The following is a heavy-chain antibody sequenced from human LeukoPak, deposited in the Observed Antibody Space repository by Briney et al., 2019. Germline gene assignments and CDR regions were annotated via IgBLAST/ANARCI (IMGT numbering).Heavy chain of an antibody. V-gene: IGHV1-2*04. CDR3: ARAAYTSIVVVPAPPEYFQH. D-gene: IGHD2-2*01. CDR1: GYTFTGYY. CDR2: INPNSGGT. Sequence: ASVKVSCKASGYTFTGYYMHWVRQAPGQGLEWMGWINPNSGGTNYAQKFQGWVTMTRDTSISTAYMELSSLRSEDTAVYYCARAAYTSIVVVPAPPEYFQHWGQRTLVTVSS. J-gene: IGHJ1*01.